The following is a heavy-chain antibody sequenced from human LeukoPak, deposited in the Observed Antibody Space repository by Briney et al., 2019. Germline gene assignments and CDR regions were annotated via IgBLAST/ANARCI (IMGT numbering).Heavy chain of an antibody. D-gene: IGHD2-15*01. CDR2: IYHSGST. V-gene: IGHV4-30-2*01. CDR1: GGSISSGGYS. Sequence: SKTLSLTCAVSGGSISSGGYSWSWIRQPPGKGLEWIGYIYHSGSTYYNPSLKSRVTISVDRSKNQFSLKLSSVTAADTAVYYCARGKGPAATPYYYYGMDVWGKGTTVTVSS. J-gene: IGHJ6*04. CDR3: ARGKGPAATPYYYYGMDV.